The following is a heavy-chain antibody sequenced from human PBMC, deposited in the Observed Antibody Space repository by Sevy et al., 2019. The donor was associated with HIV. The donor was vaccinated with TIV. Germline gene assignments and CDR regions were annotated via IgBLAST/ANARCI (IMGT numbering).Heavy chain of an antibody. CDR2: IYSDGSK. CDR1: GFTVSSNY. Sequence: GGSLRLSCAASGFTVSSNYMSWVRQAPGKGLEWVSVIYSDGSKYYADSVKGRFTISGDNSKNTLYLQMNSLRAEDTAVYYCAREGSGSYFDYYYCMDVWGQGTTVTVS. V-gene: IGHV3-53*01. D-gene: IGHD1-26*01. J-gene: IGHJ6*02. CDR3: AREGSGSYFDYYYCMDV.